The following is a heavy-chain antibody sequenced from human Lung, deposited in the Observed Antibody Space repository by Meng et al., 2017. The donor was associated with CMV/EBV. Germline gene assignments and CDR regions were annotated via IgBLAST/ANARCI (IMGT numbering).Heavy chain of an antibody. J-gene: IGHJ4*01. CDR3: AREGDGGTTGYD. CDR1: GGTFSSYA. V-gene: IGHV1-69*13. Sequence: SVXVSXKASGGTFSSYAISWVRQAPGQGLEWMGGIIPIFGTANYAQKFQGRVTITADESTSTAYMELSSLRSEDTAVYYGAREGDGGTTGYDWGQGALVTVSS. CDR2: IIPIFGTA. D-gene: IGHD3-16*01.